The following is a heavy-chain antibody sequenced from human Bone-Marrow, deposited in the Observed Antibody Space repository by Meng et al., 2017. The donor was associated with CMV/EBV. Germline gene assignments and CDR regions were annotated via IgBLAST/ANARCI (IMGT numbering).Heavy chain of an antibody. V-gene: IGHV1-69*10. CDR1: GGTFSSYA. Sequence: SVKVSCKASGGTFSSYAISWVRQAPGHGLEWMGGIIPILGIANYAQKFQGRVTITADKSTSTAYMELSSLRSEDTAVYYCARGIRLFAQANWFDPWGQGTLVTVSS. CDR3: ARGIRLFAQANWFDP. CDR2: IIPILGIA. J-gene: IGHJ5*02. D-gene: IGHD2-21*01.